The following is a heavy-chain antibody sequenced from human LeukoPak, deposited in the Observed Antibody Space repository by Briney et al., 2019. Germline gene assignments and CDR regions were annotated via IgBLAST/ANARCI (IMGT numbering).Heavy chain of an antibody. Sequence: GASVKVSCKASGGTFSSYAISWVRQAPGQGLEWMGGIIPIFGTANYAQKFQGRVTITAYESTSTAYMELSSLRSEDTAVYYCTTRGEVTSYYYYYMDVWGKGTTVTVSS. CDR2: IIPIFGTA. CDR3: TTRGEVTSYYYYYMDV. V-gene: IGHV1-69*13. J-gene: IGHJ6*03. D-gene: IGHD3-3*01. CDR1: GGTFSSYA.